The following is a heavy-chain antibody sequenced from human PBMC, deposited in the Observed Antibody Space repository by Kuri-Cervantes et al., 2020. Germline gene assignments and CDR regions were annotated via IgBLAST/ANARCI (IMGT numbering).Heavy chain of an antibody. J-gene: IGHJ4*02. Sequence: GESLKISCAASGFIFSSYWMSWVRQAPGKGLEWVANIKQDGSEKYYVDSVKGRFTISRDNTENSLYLQMNNLRAEDTAVYYCVSHFGVLIHYWGQGAQVTVSS. CDR1: GFIFSSYW. D-gene: IGHD3-3*01. CDR2: IKQDGSEK. V-gene: IGHV3-7*01. CDR3: VSHFGVLIHY.